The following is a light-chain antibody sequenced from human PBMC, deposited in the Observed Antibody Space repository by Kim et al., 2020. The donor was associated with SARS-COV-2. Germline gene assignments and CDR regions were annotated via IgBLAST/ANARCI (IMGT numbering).Light chain of an antibody. Sequence: EIVMTQSPATLSVSPGERATLSCRANQTLSSKLAWYQQKPGQAPRLLVHGASIRVVGVPGRFSASESGTEFTLTIDSLQSEDFAVYYCHQYNMWPYTFGLGTKLEI. CDR2: GAS. V-gene: IGKV3-15*01. CDR1: QTLSSK. CDR3: HQYNMWPYT. J-gene: IGKJ2*01.